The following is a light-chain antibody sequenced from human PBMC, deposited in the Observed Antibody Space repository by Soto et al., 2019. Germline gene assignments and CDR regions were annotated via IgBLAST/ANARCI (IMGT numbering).Light chain of an antibody. Sequence: QSALTQPRSVSGSPGQSVTISCTGTSSDVGGYNYVSWYQQDPGKAPRLMIYDVSKRPSGVPDRFSGSKSGNTASLTISGLQAEDEADYYCSSYTTSSTRVFGPGTKLTVL. J-gene: IGLJ1*01. V-gene: IGLV2-11*01. CDR1: SSDVGGYNY. CDR2: DVS. CDR3: SSYTTSSTRV.